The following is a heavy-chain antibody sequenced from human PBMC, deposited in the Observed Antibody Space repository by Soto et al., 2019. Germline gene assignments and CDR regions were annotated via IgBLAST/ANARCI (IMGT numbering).Heavy chain of an antibody. CDR3: AREDCSCDSCTYYRFSCSYMDV. D-gene: IGHD2-15*01. J-gene: IGHJ6*02. Sequence: GGSLRLSCAASGFTFSDYYMSWIRQAPGKGLEWLSYISSSGTTKNYADSVRGRFTISRDNAKNSLYLHMNSLTAEDTAMYYCAREDCSCDSCTYYRFSCSYMDVWGQGTTVTVSS. V-gene: IGHV3-11*01. CDR1: GFTFSDYY. CDR2: ISSSGTTK.